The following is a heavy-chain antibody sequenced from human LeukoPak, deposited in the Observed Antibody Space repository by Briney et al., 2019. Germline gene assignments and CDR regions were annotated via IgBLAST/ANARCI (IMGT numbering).Heavy chain of an antibody. V-gene: IGHV1-2*06. CDR3: ARSGFDSYEMFGY. Sequence: ASVKVSCKASGYTFTTYGIIWVRQAPGQGLEWMGRINPNSGGTNYAQKFQGRVTMTRDTSISTAYMELSRLRSDDTAVYYCARSGFDSYEMFGYWGQGTLVTVSS. CDR2: INPNSGGT. CDR1: GYTFTTYG. D-gene: IGHD5-18*01. J-gene: IGHJ4*02.